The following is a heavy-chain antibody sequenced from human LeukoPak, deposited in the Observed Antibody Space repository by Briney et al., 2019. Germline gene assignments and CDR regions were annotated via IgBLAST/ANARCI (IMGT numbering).Heavy chain of an antibody. V-gene: IGHV4-59*01. CDR2: IYYSGST. CDR3: ASSPFGVVNYWYFDL. Sequence: PSETLSLTCTVYGGSISSYYWGWIRQPPGKGLEWIGYIYYSGSTNYNPSLKSRVTISVDTSKNQFSLKLSSVTAADTAVYYCASSPFGVVNYWYFDLWGRGTLVTVSS. CDR1: GGSISSYY. J-gene: IGHJ2*01. D-gene: IGHD3-3*01.